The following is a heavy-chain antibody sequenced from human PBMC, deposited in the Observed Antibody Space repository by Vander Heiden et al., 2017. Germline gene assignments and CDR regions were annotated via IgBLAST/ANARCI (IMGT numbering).Heavy chain of an antibody. Sequence: QLQLQESGPGLVKPSETLSLTCSVSGASISFSSYYWGWIRQPPGKGLEWIGNIFYRGNTYYNSSLRSRVTISVDTSKNQFSLSLSSMTAADTAVYYCVRAQDEYRGSWYGLSEFYWGQGALVTVSP. D-gene: IGHD6-13*01. CDR3: VRAQDEYRGSWYGLSEFY. J-gene: IGHJ4*02. CDR1: GASISFSSYY. V-gene: IGHV4-39*01. CDR2: IFYRGNT.